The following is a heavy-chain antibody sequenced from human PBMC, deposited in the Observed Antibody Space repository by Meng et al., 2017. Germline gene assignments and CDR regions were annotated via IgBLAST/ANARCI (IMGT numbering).Heavy chain of an antibody. CDR3: ARGSYSFDS. CDR1: GASVSSNSAA. D-gene: IGHD1-26*01. Sequence: QLRQSGPGLVKPSQTLSLICAISGASVSSNSAAWNWIRQSPSRGLEWLGRAYYRSKWYHDYAESVKSRISIDPDTSKNQFSLQLRSVTPEDSAVYYCARGSYSFDSWGQRTLVTVSS. J-gene: IGHJ4*02. CDR2: AYYRSKWYH. V-gene: IGHV6-1*01.